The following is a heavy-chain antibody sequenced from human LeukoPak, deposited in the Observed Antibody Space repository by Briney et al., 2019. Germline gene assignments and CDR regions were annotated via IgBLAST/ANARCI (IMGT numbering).Heavy chain of an antibody. CDR2: ISNYGGSA. D-gene: IGHD5-12*01. CDR1: GFTFGDYG. CDR3: ARGLRLLDS. Sequence: GGTLRLSCATSGFTFGDYGMPWVRQAPGKGLEYVSAISNYGGSAYYANSVKGRFTITRDNSQNTLYLQMGSLRPEDMAVYYWARGLRLLDSWGQGTLVTVPA. V-gene: IGHV3-64*01. J-gene: IGHJ4*02.